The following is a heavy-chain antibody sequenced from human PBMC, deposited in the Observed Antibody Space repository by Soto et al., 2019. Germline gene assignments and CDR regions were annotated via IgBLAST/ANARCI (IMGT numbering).Heavy chain of an antibody. CDR3: ARPPIGYCDTINPNNWFQS. CDR2: ISGSGGST. Sequence: VGSLRLSCAASGFTFSSYAMSCVRHSPGKWLEWVSAISGSGGSTYYADSVKGRFTISRDNSKNTLYLQMNSLRAEDTAVYYCARPPIGYCDTINPNNWFQSWGQATLVTVS. J-gene: IGHJ5*01. V-gene: IGHV3-23*01. D-gene: IGHD2-15*01. CDR1: GFTFSSYA.